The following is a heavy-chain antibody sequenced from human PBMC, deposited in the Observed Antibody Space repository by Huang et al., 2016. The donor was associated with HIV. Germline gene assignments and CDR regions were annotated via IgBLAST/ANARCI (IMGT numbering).Heavy chain of an antibody. V-gene: IGHV2-5*02. D-gene: IGHD6-13*01. Sequence: QITLKESGPTLVKPTQTLTLTCTFSGFSLTSSGVAVGWIRQPTGKALEWLALIYWDNEERFSPSLQTRLTITKDTPKNEVVLTMTNMDPVDTATYYCVHRLRYGKWYVDYWGQGVLVTVSS. CDR3: VHRLRYGKWYVDY. CDR1: GFSLTSSGVA. CDR2: IYWDNEE. J-gene: IGHJ4*02.